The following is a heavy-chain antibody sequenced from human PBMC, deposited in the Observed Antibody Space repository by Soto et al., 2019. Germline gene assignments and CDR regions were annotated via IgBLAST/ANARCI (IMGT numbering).Heavy chain of an antibody. J-gene: IGHJ6*02. CDR2: TYYRSKWYN. V-gene: IGHV6-1*01. CDR3: ARFISLVVVPSYTSYYYYGMDV. CDR1: GDSVSSNSAA. Sequence: PSQTLSLPCALSGDSVSSNSAAWNWIRQSPSRGLEWLGRTYYRSKWYNDYAVSVKSRITINPDTSKNQFSLQLNSVTPEDTAVYYCARFISLVVVPSYTSYYYYGMDVWGQGTTVTVSS. D-gene: IGHD2-2*01.